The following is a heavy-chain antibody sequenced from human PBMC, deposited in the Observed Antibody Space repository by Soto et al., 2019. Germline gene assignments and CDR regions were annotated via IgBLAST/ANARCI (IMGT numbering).Heavy chain of an antibody. CDR2: IDGSGYT. Sequence: SETLSLTCTVSGGSIITGGYYWRWIRQYPGKGLEWLGYIDGSGYTFYNPSLQSRLTLSMDTSKNQFSLKLSSATAADTAVYFCARKQAGFFYGIDYWGQGTLVTVSS. D-gene: IGHD3-3*01. V-gene: IGHV4-31*03. CDR1: GGSIITGGYY. J-gene: IGHJ4*02. CDR3: ARKQAGFFYGIDY.